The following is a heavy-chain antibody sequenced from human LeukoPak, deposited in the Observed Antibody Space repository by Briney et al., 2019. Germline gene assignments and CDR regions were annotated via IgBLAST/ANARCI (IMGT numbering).Heavy chain of an antibody. CDR2: ISSSGSTI. CDR3: ASLLYYDILTGYLDY. D-gene: IGHD3-9*01. CDR1: GFTFSDYY. Sequence: GGSLRLSCAASGFTFSDYYMSWLRQAPGKGLEGVSYISSSGSTIYYADSVKGRFTISRDNAKNSLYLQMNSLRAEDTAVYYCASLLYYDILTGYLDYWGQGTLVTVSS. J-gene: IGHJ4*02. V-gene: IGHV3-11*04.